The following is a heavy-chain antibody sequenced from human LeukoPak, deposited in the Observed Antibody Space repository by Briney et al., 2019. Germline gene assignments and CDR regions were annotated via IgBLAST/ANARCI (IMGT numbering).Heavy chain of an antibody. CDR1: GFTFSSYG. Sequence: PWGSLRLSCTASGFTFSSYGMHWVRQAPGKGLEWVAVISYDGSNKYYADSVKGRFTISRDNSKNTLYLQMNSLRAEDTAVYYCANLYYDILTGYYNVADAFDIWGQGTMVTVSS. D-gene: IGHD3-9*01. CDR2: ISYDGSNK. CDR3: ANLYYDILTGYYNVADAFDI. V-gene: IGHV3-30*18. J-gene: IGHJ3*02.